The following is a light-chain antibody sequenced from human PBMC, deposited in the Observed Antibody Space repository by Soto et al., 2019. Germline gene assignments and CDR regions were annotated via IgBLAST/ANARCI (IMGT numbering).Light chain of an antibody. V-gene: IGKV1-33*01. J-gene: IGKJ5*01. Sequence: DIQMTQSPSYLSASVGDRVTITCQASQDISNYLNWYQQKPGKAPKLLIYDASNLETGVPSRFSGSGSRTDFTFTISSLQPEDIATYCCKQYDNLPISFGKGTRLEIK. CDR1: QDISNY. CDR2: DAS. CDR3: KQYDNLPIS.